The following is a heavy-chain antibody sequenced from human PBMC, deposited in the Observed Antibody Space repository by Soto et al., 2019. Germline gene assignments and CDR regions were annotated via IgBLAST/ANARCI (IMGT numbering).Heavy chain of an antibody. CDR1: GYSFTRYW. Sequence: EFLKISRKCSGYSFTRYWIGWVLQIPGKGLEWMGIIYPGDSYTRYSPSFQGQVTISADKSISTAYLQWSSLKASDTAMYYCARHGAQHSSSSDTLDYWGQGTLVTVSS. CDR2: IYPGDSYT. CDR3: ARHGAQHSSSSDTLDY. V-gene: IGHV5-51*01. J-gene: IGHJ4*02. D-gene: IGHD6-6*01.